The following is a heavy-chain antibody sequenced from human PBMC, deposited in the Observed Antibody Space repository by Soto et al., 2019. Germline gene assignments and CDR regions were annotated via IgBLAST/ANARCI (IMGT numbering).Heavy chain of an antibody. CDR2: ISGSGGST. CDR1: GFTFSSYA. D-gene: IGHD3-16*01. V-gene: IGHV3-23*01. J-gene: IGHJ4*02. CDR3: TLRFGHDTFAF. Sequence: SGGYLRLSCAASGFTFSSYAMSWVRQAPGKGLEWVSSISGSGGSTYYADSVKGRFTISRDNAKNTLYLQMNSLRAEDTAVYYCTLRFGHDTFAFSGQGTLVTVSS.